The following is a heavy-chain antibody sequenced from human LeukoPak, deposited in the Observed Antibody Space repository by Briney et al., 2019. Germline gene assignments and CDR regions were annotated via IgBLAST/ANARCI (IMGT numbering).Heavy chain of an antibody. D-gene: IGHD6-13*01. Sequence: PETLSLTCAVHGGSFSGYYWSWIRQPPGKGLEWIGEINHSGRTNYNTSLKSRVTISVDTSKNQFSLNLSSVTATDTAVYYCARHWAAGDLDYWGQGTLVTVSS. CDR2: INHSGRT. V-gene: IGHV4-34*01. CDR1: GGSFSGYY. CDR3: ARHWAAGDLDY. J-gene: IGHJ4*02.